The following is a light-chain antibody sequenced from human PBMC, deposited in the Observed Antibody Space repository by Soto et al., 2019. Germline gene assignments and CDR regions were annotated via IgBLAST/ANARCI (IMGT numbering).Light chain of an antibody. V-gene: IGKV3-20*01. J-gene: IGKJ1*01. CDR3: QQYGSSPRT. CDR2: GAS. CDR1: QSVSSSY. Sequence: EIVLTQSPCTLSLSPGERATLSCRASQSVSSSYLAWYQQKPGQAPRLLIYGASSRATGIPDRFSGSGSGTDFTLTISRLEPEDVAVYYCQQYGSSPRTFGQGTKVEIK.